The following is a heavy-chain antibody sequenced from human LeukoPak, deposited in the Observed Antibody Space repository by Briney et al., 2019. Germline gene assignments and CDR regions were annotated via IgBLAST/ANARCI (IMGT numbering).Heavy chain of an antibody. D-gene: IGHD6-19*01. CDR3: ARQASSGWNFDY. V-gene: IGHV5-51*01. J-gene: IGHJ4*02. CDR1: GYSFSSYW. Sequence: GESLKISCKGSGYSFSSYWIGWVRQMPGKGLEWMGIIHPGESYSRYSPSFQGQVTISADKSISTAYLQWSSLKASDTAMYYCARQASSGWNFDYWGQGTLVTVSS. CDR2: IHPGESYS.